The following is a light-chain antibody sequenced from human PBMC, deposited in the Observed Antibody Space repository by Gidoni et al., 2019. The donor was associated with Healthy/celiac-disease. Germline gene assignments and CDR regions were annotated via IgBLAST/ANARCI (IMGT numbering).Light chain of an antibody. V-gene: IGKV1-9*01. J-gene: IGKJ2*03. CDR1: PGISSY. CDR2: AAS. CDR3: QQLNSYPYS. Sequence: DIQLTQSPSFLSASVGDRVTITCRASPGISSYLAWYQQKPGKAPKLLIYAASTFQSGVPSRFSGSGSGTEVTLAISSLQPEDFATYYCQQLNSYPYSFGQGTKLEIK.